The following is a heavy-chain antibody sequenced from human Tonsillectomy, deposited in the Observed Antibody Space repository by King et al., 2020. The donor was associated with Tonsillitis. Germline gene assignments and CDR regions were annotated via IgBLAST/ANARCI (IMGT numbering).Heavy chain of an antibody. J-gene: IGHJ6*02. CDR2: IKQDGSEK. Sequence: VQLVESGGGLVQPGGSLRLSCAASGFTFSNYWMTWVRQAPGKGLEWVANIKQDGSEKHYVDSVEGRFTISRDNAKNSLFLQMNNLSSADTAVYFCARGYSGSDTDYYYFYAMDVWGQGTAVTVSS. V-gene: IGHV3-7*03. D-gene: IGHD5-12*01. CDR1: GFTFSNYW. CDR3: ARGYSGSDTDYYYFYAMDV.